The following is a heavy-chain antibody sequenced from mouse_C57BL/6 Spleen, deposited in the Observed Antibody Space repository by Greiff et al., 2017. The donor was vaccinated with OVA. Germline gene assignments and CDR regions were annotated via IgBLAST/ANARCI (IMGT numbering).Heavy chain of an antibody. CDR2: IYPGDGDT. CDR3: ARGGTTVPAFAY. D-gene: IGHD1-1*01. CDR1: GYAFSSYW. V-gene: IGHV1-80*01. J-gene: IGHJ3*01. Sequence: QVQLKQSGAELVKPGASVKISCKASGYAFSSYWMNWVKQRPGKGLEWIGQIYPGDGDTNYNGKFKGKATLTADKSSSTAYMQLSSLTSEDSAVYFCARGGTTVPAFAYWGQGTLVTVSA.